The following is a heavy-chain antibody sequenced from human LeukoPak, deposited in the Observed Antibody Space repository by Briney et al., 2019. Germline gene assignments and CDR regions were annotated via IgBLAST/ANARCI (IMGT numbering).Heavy chain of an antibody. J-gene: IGHJ4*02. CDR2: IKQDGSEK. CDR3: ARARYFDWDDFDY. V-gene: IGHV3-7*01. CDR1: GFTFSSYW. Sequence: GGSLRLSCAASGFTFSSYWMSWVRQAPGKGLEWVAKIKQDGSEKYYVYSVKGRFTISRDNAKNSLYLQMNSLRAEDTAVYYCARARYFDWDDFDYWGQGTLVTVSS. D-gene: IGHD3-9*01.